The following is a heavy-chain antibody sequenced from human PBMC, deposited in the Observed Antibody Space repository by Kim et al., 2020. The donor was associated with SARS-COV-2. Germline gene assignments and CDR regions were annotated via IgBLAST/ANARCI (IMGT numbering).Heavy chain of an antibody. CDR1: GVTVSSNH. CDR2: SYSGGTT. D-gene: IGHD1-7*01. J-gene: IGHJ3*02. Sequence: GGSLRLSCAASGVTVSSNHMNWVRQAPGKGLEWVSVSYSGGTTDYVDSVKGRFTISRDNSKNTLALQMNGLRAEDTAVYYCAKRNYGYGAFGIWGQGTM. V-gene: IGHV3-66*01. CDR3: AKRNYGYGAFGI.